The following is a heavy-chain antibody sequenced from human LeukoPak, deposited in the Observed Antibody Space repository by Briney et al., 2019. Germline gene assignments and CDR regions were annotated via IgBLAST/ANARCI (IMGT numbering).Heavy chain of an antibody. V-gene: IGHV4-59*01. CDR1: GGSISSYY. CDR3: ARIRHSSGWMTVGYKGFDP. Sequence: SETLSLTCTVSGGSISSYYWSWIRQPPGKGLEWIGYIYYSGSTNYNPSLKSRVTISVDTSKNQFSLKLSSVTAADTAVYHCARIRHSSGWMTVGYKGFDPWGQGTLVTVSS. CDR2: IYYSGST. J-gene: IGHJ5*02. D-gene: IGHD6-19*01.